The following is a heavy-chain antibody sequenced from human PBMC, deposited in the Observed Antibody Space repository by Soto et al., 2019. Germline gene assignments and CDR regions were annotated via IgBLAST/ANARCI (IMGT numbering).Heavy chain of an antibody. CDR1: GFTFSSYW. J-gene: IGHJ6*02. CDR2: INSDGSST. Sequence: GGSLRLSCAASGFTFSSYWMHWVRQAPGKGLVWVSRINSDGSSTSYADSVKGRFTISRDNAKNTLYLQMNSLRAEDTAVYYCARAGVRWLQLSALSLYYGMDVWGQGTTVTVSS. CDR3: ARAGVRWLQLSALSLYYGMDV. D-gene: IGHD5-12*01. V-gene: IGHV3-74*01.